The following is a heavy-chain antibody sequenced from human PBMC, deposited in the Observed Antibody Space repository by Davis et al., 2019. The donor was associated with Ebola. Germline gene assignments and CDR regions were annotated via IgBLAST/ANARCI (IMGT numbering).Heavy chain of an antibody. CDR2: ISSDSDYI. CDR1: GFTFSTYS. CDR3: ARDERQWRIGNFDY. D-gene: IGHD6-19*01. Sequence: GGSLRLSCAASGFTFSTYSMSWVRQAPGKGLEWVSSISSDSDYIYYADSAKGRFTISRDNAKNSLYLQMNSLRAEDTAVYYCARDERQWRIGNFDYWGQGTLVTVSS. J-gene: IGHJ4*02. V-gene: IGHV3-21*01.